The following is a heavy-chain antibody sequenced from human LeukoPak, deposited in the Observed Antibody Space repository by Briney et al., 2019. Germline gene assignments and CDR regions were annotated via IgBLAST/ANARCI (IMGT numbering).Heavy chain of an antibody. CDR3: ARGRELGFDP. CDR2: IATAGDT. J-gene: IGHJ5*02. V-gene: IGHV3-13*01. D-gene: IGHD1-7*01. CDR1: GFTFSSYD. Sequence: GGSLRLFCEASGFTFSSYDMHWGRQGIGKGLEWVSGIATAGDTFYAGSVKGRFTISRENGKKSLYLQMNDLRAGDTAVYYCARGRELGFDPWGQGALVTVSS.